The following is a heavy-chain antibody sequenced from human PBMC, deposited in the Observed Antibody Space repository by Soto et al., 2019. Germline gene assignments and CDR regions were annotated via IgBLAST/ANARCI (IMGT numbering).Heavy chain of an antibody. J-gene: IGHJ3*02. Sequence: GGSLRLSCAASGFTFSSYSMNWVRQAPGKGLEWVSYISSSSSTIYYADSVKGRFTISRDNAKNSLYLQMNSLRDEDTAVYYCARDQRTIFGVAQRFDAFDIWGQGTMVTVSS. CDR2: ISSSSSTI. CDR3: ARDQRTIFGVAQRFDAFDI. D-gene: IGHD3-3*01. CDR1: GFTFSSYS. V-gene: IGHV3-48*02.